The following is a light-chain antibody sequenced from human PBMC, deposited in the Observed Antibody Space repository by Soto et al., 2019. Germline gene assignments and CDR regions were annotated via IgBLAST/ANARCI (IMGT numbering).Light chain of an antibody. CDR1: QSVSSSY. CDR2: GAS. Sequence: EIVLTQSPGTLSLSPGERATLSCRASQSVSSSYLAWYQQKPGQAPRLLIYGASRRATGIPDRFSGSVSGTAFTLTISRLEPEDFAVYYCQQDGSSPNTFGQGTKLESK. CDR3: QQDGSSPNT. V-gene: IGKV3-20*01. J-gene: IGKJ2*01.